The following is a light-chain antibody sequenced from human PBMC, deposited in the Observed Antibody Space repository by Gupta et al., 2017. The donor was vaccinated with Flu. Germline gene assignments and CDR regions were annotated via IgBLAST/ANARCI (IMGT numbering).Light chain of an antibody. J-gene: IGKJ1*01. CDR1: QSVLYSSNNKNY. Sequence: SLGGRATINCKSSQSVLYSSNNKNYLAWYQHKPGQPPRLLIYWASTRESGVPDRFSGSGSGTDFALTISSLQAEDVAVYYCHQYTTTPWTFGQGTKVEIK. CDR2: WAS. V-gene: IGKV4-1*01. CDR3: HQYTTTPWT.